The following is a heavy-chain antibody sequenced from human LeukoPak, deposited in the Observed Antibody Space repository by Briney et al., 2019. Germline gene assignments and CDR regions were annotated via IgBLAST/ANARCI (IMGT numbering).Heavy chain of an antibody. Sequence: PGRSLRLSCAASGFNLSNYAVHWVRQAPGKGLEWVGVISYDGSNQFFVDSVKGRFTISRDNSKNTLYLQMNSLRPEDTAAYYCAKDLMDIWGQGTMVTVSS. V-gene: IGHV3-30*18. J-gene: IGHJ3*02. CDR2: ISYDGSNQ. CDR1: GFNLSNYA. D-gene: IGHD3-9*01. CDR3: AKDLMDI.